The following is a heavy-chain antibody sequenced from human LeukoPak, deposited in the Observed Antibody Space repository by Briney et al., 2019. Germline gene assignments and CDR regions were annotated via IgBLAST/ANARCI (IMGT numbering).Heavy chain of an antibody. CDR3: VRDNYGGHPSFDY. CDR1: GFTFSSYW. Sequence: PGGSLRLSCAASGFTFSSYWMSWVRQAPGKGLEWVAFIRYNGNTKYYVNSVKGRFTISRDNSKNTLYLQMNSLRPEDTAMYYCVRDNYGGHPSFDYWGQGTQVIVSS. CDR2: IRYNGNTK. D-gene: IGHD4-23*01. V-gene: IGHV3-30*02. J-gene: IGHJ4*02.